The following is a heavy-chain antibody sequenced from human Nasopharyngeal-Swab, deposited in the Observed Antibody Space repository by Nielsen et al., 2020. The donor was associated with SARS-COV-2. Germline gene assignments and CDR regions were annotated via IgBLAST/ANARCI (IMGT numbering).Heavy chain of an antibody. J-gene: IGHJ6*02. CDR1: GGSISSYY. CDR2: IYYSGST. V-gene: IGHV4-59*13. CDR3: ARWDVGYYYSGMDV. Sequence: SETLSLTCTVSGGSISSYYWSWIRQPPGKGLEWIGYIYYSGSTNYNPSLKSRVTISVDTSKNQFSLKLSSVTAADTAVYYCARWDVGYYYSGMDVWGQGTTVTVSS. D-gene: IGHD1-26*01.